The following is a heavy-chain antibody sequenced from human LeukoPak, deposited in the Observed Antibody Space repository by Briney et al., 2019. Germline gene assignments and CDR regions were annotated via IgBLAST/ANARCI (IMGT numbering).Heavy chain of an antibody. D-gene: IGHD2-2*01. Sequence: GSLSLSCAASGFTFSSYAMSWVRQAPGKGLGWVSAISGSGGSTYYADSVKGRFTISRDNSKNTLYLQMNSLRAEDTAVYYCAKAVGYCSSTSCYAPEDYYYGMDVWGKGTTVTVSS. J-gene: IGHJ6*04. CDR3: AKAVGYCSSTSCYAPEDYYYGMDV. V-gene: IGHV3-23*01. CDR2: ISGSGGST. CDR1: GFTFSSYA.